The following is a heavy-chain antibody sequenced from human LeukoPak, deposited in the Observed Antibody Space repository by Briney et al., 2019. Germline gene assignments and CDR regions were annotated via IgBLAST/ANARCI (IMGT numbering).Heavy chain of an antibody. Sequence: GESLKISCKGSGYSFTSYWIGWVRQMPGKGLEWMGIIYPGDSDTRYSPSFQGQVTISADRSISTAYLQWSSLKASDTAMYYCARQVDQVPAAQNYFDYWGQGTLVTVSS. CDR2: IYPGDSDT. J-gene: IGHJ4*02. V-gene: IGHV5-51*01. CDR3: ARQVDQVPAAQNYFDY. CDR1: GYSFTSYW. D-gene: IGHD2-2*01.